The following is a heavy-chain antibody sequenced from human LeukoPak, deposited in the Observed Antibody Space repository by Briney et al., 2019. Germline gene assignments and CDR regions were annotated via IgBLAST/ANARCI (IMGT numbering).Heavy chain of an antibody. V-gene: IGHV1-69*13. Sequence: GASVKVSCKASGGTFSSYAISWVRQAPGQGLEWMGGIIPIFGTANYAQKFQGRVTITADESTSTAYMELSSLRSEDTAVYYCARAPGYYYGMDVWGHGTTVTVSS. CDR3: ARAPGYYYGMDV. CDR2: IIPIFGTA. CDR1: GGTFSSYA. J-gene: IGHJ6*02.